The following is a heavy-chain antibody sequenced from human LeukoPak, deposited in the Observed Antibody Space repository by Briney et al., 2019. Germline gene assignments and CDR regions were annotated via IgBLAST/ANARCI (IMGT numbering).Heavy chain of an antibody. Sequence: GGSLRLSCADSGFTFSIYAMSWVRQAPGKGLEWVSTVSPSGGSAHYADSVKGRFTISRDNSKNTLYLQMSSLRADDTAVYFCARYYDILTDYHRFDYWGQGTLVTVSS. D-gene: IGHD3-9*01. J-gene: IGHJ4*02. V-gene: IGHV3-23*01. CDR2: VSPSGGSA. CDR3: ARYYDILTDYHRFDY. CDR1: GFTFSIYA.